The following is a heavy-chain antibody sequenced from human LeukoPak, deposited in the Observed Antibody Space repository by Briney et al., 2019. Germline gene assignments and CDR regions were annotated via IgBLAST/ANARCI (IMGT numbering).Heavy chain of an antibody. Sequence: SETLSLTCTVSGGSISSGSFYWSWVRQPAGMGLEWIGRIYTSGHTNSNPSLKSRVTISVDASENQFSLRLNSATAADTAVYYCARGRGRGYNSGWSPLYYSYYMDVWGKGTTVTISS. CDR3: ARGRGRGYNSGWSPLYYSYYMDV. CDR1: GGSISSGSFY. J-gene: IGHJ6*03. V-gene: IGHV4-61*02. CDR2: IYTSGHT. D-gene: IGHD6-19*01.